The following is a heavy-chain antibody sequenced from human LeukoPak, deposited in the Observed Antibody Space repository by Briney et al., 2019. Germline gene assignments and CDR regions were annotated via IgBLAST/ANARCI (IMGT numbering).Heavy chain of an antibody. J-gene: IGHJ4*02. CDR3: AKRGSGGSSRHNYYFDY. Sequence: PGGSLRLSCAASGFTFSSYALHWVRQAPGKGLERVAVISYDGSDKYYTDSVKGRFTISRDNSKNTLSLQMNSLRGEDTAVYYCAKRGSGGSSRHNYYFDYWGQGTLVTVSS. V-gene: IGHV3-30*18. CDR2: ISYDGSDK. CDR1: GFTFSSYA. D-gene: IGHD4-23*01.